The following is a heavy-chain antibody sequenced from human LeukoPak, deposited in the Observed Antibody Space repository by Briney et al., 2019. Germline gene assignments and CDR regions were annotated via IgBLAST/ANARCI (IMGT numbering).Heavy chain of an antibody. CDR3: ARDRPLAYGDYWALDY. Sequence: GGSRRLSCAAAGSTFSDYYMSWVRQAAGKVREWVSYISSRGSTIYYADSVKGRFTISRDNAKNSLYLQMNRLRAEDTAVYYSARDRPLAYGDYWALDYWGQGTLVTVSS. V-gene: IGHV3-11*01. CDR1: GSTFSDYY. J-gene: IGHJ4*02. CDR2: ISSRGSTI. D-gene: IGHD4-17*01.